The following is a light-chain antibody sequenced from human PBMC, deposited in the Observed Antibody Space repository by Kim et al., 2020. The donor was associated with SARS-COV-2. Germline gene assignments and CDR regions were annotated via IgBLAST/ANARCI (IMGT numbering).Light chain of an antibody. V-gene: IGLV7-46*01. Sequence: PGAPGTPASAASSGSVTGCHHPYWFQQKPGQAPITLSYDTSNKHSWTPARFSGSLLGGKAALTLAGAQPEDEAEYYCLLSYSGARVFGTGTKVTVL. CDR2: DTS. CDR1: SGSVTGCHH. CDR3: LLSYSGARV. J-gene: IGLJ1*01.